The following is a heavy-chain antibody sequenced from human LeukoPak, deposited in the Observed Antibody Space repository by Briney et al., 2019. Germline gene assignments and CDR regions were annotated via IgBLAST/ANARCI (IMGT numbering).Heavy chain of an antibody. D-gene: IGHD2-2*01. CDR2: ISGSGGST. J-gene: IGHJ6*02. Sequence: GGSLRLSCAASGFTFSSYAVSWVRQAPGKGLEWVSAISGSGGSTYYADSVKGRFTISRDNSKNTLYLQMNSLRAEDTAVYYCARGLSDIVVVPAANTGLMRTKYYYGMDVWGQGTTVTVSS. CDR3: ARGLSDIVVVPAANTGLMRTKYYYGMDV. CDR1: GFTFSSYA. V-gene: IGHV3-23*01.